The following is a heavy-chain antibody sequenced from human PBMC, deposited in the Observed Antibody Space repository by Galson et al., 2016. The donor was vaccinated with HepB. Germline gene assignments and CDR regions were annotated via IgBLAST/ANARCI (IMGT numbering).Heavy chain of an antibody. Sequence: SETLSLTCAVSGDSVSSDYYWGWIRQPPGKGLEWIASIHHGGSTFYNPSLESRVTLSLDTSKNQFSLRLNSVTAADTAAYHCAKYSGNYYWTDLDYWGRGTLVTVSS. J-gene: IGHJ4*02. CDR2: IHHGGST. CDR1: GDSVSSDYY. V-gene: IGHV4-38-2*01. CDR3: AKYSGNYYWTDLDY. D-gene: IGHD1-26*01.